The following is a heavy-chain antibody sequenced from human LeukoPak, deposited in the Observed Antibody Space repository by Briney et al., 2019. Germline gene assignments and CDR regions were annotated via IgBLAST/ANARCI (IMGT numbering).Heavy chain of an antibody. V-gene: IGHV3-74*01. CDR3: ARGSFYYYSMDV. CDR2: INSCGSIT. D-gene: IGHD2-15*01. J-gene: IGHJ6*03. Sequence: GGSLRLSCAASGFTFSSNWMHWVRQTPEKGLVWVSRINSCGSITTYVDSVKGRFTISRDNAKKSLYLQMNRLRAEDTAVYYCARGSFYYYSMDVWGKGTTVTISS. CDR1: GFTFSSNW.